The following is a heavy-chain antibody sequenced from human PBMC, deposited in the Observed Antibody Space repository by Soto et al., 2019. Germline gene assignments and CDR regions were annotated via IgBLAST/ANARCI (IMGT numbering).Heavy chain of an antibody. V-gene: IGHV1-69*02. CDR1: GDTFNFYT. CDR3: ATSYGSGSRPFVF. D-gene: IGHD3-10*01. J-gene: IGHJ4*02. CDR2: IIPMLGMS. Sequence: QVQLVQSGAEVKKPGSSVKVSCKASGDTFNFYTISWVRQAPGQGLEWMGRIIPMLGMSNYAHKFQYRVTIIADKSTSTAYMQLSSLRCVETVIYYCATSYGSGSRPFVFWGQGAMVTVA.